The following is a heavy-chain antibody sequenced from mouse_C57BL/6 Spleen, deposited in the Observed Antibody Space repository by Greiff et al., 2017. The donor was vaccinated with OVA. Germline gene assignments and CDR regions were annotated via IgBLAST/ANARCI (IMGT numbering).Heavy chain of an antibody. J-gene: IGHJ4*01. D-gene: IGHD1-1*01. CDR1: GYSITSCYS. CDR2: ISYDGSN. CDR3: ARDYYGSSYAMDY. V-gene: IGHV3-6*01. Sequence: ESGPGLVKPSQSLSLTCSVTGYSITSCYSWNWIRQFPGNKLEWMGYISYDGSNNYNPSLKNRISITRDTSKNQCFLKLNSVTTEDTATYYCARDYYGSSYAMDYWGQGTSVTVSS.